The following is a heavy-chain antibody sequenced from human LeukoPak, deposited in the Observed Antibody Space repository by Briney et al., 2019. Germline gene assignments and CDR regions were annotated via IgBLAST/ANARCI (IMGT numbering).Heavy chain of an antibody. D-gene: IGHD6-6*01. CDR3: ARDSSSPRVKYFQH. Sequence: SETLSLTCTVSGGSISSGSYYWSWIRQPAGKGLEWIGRIYTSGSTNYNPSLKSRVTISVDTSKNRFSLKLNSVTAADTAVYYCARDSSSPRVKYFQHWGQGTLVIVSS. V-gene: IGHV4-61*02. J-gene: IGHJ1*01. CDR1: GGSISSGSYY. CDR2: IYTSGST.